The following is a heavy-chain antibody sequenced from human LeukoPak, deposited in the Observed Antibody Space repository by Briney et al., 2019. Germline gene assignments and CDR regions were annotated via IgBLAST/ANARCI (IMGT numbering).Heavy chain of an antibody. J-gene: IGHJ5*02. D-gene: IGHD2-2*01. CDR3: AKDSHCSSTSCYGHNWLDP. CDR2: ISGSGGST. V-gene: IGHV3-23*01. CDR1: GFTFSSYA. Sequence: GGSLRLSCAASGFTFSSYAMSWVRQAPGKGLEWVSAISGSGGSTYYADSVKGRFTISRDNSKNTLYLQMNSLRAEDTAVYYCAKDSHCSSTSCYGHNWLDPWGQGTLVTVSS.